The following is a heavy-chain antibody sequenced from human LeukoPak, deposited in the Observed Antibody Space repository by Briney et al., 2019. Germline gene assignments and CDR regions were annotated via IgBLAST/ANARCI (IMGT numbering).Heavy chain of an antibody. CDR1: GGSFSSYY. Sequence: SETLSLTCAVYGGSFSSYYWSWIRQPPGKGLEWIGEINHSGGTNYNPSLKSRVTISVDTSKNQFSLKLSSVTAADTAVYYCARGGLIYSGSGSYYNYFAPWGQGTLVTVSS. D-gene: IGHD3-10*01. CDR2: INHSGGT. J-gene: IGHJ5*02. CDR3: ARGGLIYSGSGSYYNYFAP. V-gene: IGHV4-34*01.